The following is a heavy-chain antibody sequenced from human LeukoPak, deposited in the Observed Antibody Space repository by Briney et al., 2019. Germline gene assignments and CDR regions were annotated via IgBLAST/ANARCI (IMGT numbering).Heavy chain of an antibody. D-gene: IGHD5-18*01. CDR1: GGIFRSYA. V-gene: IGHV1-69*04. J-gene: IGHJ6*02. CDR2: IIPVLNIT. Sequence: ASVKVSCKASGGIFRSYAISWVRQAPGQGLEWMGRIIPVLNITTYAQKFQGSVTITADTSTSAVYMELSSLRSEETAVYYCARDQGLTAPPPYGLDVWGQGTTVIVSS. CDR3: ARDQGLTAPPPYGLDV.